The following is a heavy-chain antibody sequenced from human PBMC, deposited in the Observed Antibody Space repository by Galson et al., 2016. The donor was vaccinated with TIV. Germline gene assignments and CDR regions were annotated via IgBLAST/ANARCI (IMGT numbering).Heavy chain of an antibody. V-gene: IGHV3-23*01. CDR3: VRDSHRTARTSGMDV. D-gene: IGHD1-1*01. J-gene: IGHJ6*02. CDR2: ISGDGVNT. CDR1: YFTFRAYA. Sequence: SLRLSCAASYFTFRAYAMSWVRQAPGKGLECVATISGDGVNTNYGDSVKGRFSISRDNSKNTLNLQMNSLRVDDTAVYYCVRDSHRTARTSGMDVWGQGTTVTVSS.